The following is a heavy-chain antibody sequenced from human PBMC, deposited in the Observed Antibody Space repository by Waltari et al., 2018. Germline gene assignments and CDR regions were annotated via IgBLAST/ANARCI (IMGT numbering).Heavy chain of an antibody. CDR1: GGSFSGYY. D-gene: IGHD3-10*01. Sequence: QVQLQPWGAGLLKPSETLSLTCAVYGGSFSGYYWSWTRQPPGKGLEWIGEINHSGSTNYNPSLKSRVTISVDTSKNQFSLKLSSVTAADTAVYYCARARRYLFYFDYWGQGTLVTVSS. J-gene: IGHJ4*02. V-gene: IGHV4-34*01. CDR3: ARARRYLFYFDY. CDR2: INHSGST.